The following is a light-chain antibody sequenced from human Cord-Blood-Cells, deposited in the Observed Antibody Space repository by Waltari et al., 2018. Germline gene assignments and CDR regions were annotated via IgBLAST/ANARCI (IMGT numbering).Light chain of an antibody. CDR2: GAS. V-gene: IGKV3-20*01. J-gene: IGKJ2*03. CDR1: KSVSSSY. Sequence: EIVLTQSPGTLSLSLGERATLSCRARKSVSSSYLAWYQQKPGQAPRLLIYGASSRATGIPDRFSGSGSGTDFTLTISRLEPEDFAVYYCQQYGSSPDSFGQGTKLEI. CDR3: QQYGSSPDS.